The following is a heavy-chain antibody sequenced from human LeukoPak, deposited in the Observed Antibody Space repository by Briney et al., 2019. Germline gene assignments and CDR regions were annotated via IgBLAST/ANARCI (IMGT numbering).Heavy chain of an antibody. CDR2: IYYSGST. CDR1: GGSISSSSYY. Sequence: SETLSLTCTVSGGSISSSSYYWGWIRQPPGKGLEWIGSIYYSGSTYYNPPLKSRVTISVDTSKNQFSLKLSSVTAADTAVYYCARHVRITMIVVVITPDYWGQGTLVTVSS. D-gene: IGHD3-22*01. V-gene: IGHV4-39*01. CDR3: ARHVRITMIVVVITPDY. J-gene: IGHJ4*02.